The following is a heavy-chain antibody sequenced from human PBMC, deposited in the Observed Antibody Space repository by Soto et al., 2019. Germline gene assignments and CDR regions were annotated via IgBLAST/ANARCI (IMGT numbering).Heavy chain of an antibody. Sequence: QVQLVQSGAEVKKPGSSVKVSCKASGGTFSSYAISWVRQAPGQGLEWMGGIIPIFGTANYAQKFQGRVTITADESTSTAHMELSSLRSEDPAVYYCASTVMITFGGVIVKYGMDVWGQGTTVTVSS. CDR3: ASTVMITFGGVIVKYGMDV. J-gene: IGHJ6*02. D-gene: IGHD3-16*02. V-gene: IGHV1-69*01. CDR2: IIPIFGTA. CDR1: GGTFSSYA.